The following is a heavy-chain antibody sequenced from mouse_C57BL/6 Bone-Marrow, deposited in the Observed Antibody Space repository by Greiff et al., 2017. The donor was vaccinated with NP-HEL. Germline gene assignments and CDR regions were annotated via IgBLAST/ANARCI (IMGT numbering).Heavy chain of an antibody. J-gene: IGHJ3*01. CDR2: IYPRSGNT. CDR3: ARAGSFAY. CDR1: GYTFTSYG. D-gene: IGHD4-1*01. V-gene: IGHV1-81*01. Sequence: VQLQESGAELARPGASVKLSCKASGYTFTSYGISWVKQRTGQGLEWIGEIYPRSGNTYYNEKFKGKATLTADKSSSTAYMELRSLTSEDSAVYFCARAGSFAYGGQGTLVTVSA.